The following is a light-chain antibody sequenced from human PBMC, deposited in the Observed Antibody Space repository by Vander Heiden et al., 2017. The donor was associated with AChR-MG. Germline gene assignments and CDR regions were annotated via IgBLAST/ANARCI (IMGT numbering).Light chain of an antibody. CDR1: SSDIGYYNL. V-gene: IGLV2-23*02. J-gene: IGLJ1*01. Sequence: QSALTQPAAVSGSPGQSITISCSGTSSDIGYYNLVSWYQQHPDKAPKLIIYDVSKRPSGVSNRFSGSKSANTASLTISVLQYDDEADYYCCSYADSGPYVFGTGTKVTVL. CDR3: CSYADSGPYV. CDR2: DVS.